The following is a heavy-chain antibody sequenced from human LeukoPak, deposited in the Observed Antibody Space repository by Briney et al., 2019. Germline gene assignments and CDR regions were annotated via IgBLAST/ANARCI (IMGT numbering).Heavy chain of an antibody. CDR2: IYSSGST. J-gene: IGHJ5*02. D-gene: IGHD3-16*01. Sequence: SETLSLTCTVSGGSISTGSYYWSWIRQHPGKGLEWIGYIYSSGSTYYDPSLKSRVTISVDTSKNQLSLKLSSLTAADTAVYYCARDDKGGWFDPWGQGTLVTVSS. CDR1: GGSISTGSYY. V-gene: IGHV4-31*03. CDR3: ARDDKGGWFDP.